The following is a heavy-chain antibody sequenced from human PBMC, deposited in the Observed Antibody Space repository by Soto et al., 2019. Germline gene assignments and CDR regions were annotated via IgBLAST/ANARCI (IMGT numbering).Heavy chain of an antibody. J-gene: IGHJ5*02. Sequence: QVQLQESGPGLVKPSPTLSLTCTVSGGSISTGGYYCRWIRQHPGKGLAWIGYIYTSATIYYNPSLKSRVTISVNTSKNQFSLKLSSVTVADTAVSYCASDPAPWGHGALVTVSS. CDR3: ASDPAP. CDR1: GGSISTGGYY. CDR2: IYTSATI. V-gene: IGHV4-31*03.